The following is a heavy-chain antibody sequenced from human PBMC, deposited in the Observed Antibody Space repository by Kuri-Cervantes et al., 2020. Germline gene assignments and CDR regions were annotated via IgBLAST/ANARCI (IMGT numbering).Heavy chain of an antibody. CDR1: GFAFSTYG. V-gene: IGHV3-30*18. J-gene: IGHJ6*02. CDR2: ILYDGSNK. CDR3: AKDFPRPKDGRYYYGMDV. Sequence: GGSLRLSCAASGFAFSTYGMHWVRQAPGKGLEWVAVILYDGSNKYYADSVKGRFTISRDNSKNTLYLQMNSLRAEDTAVYYCAKDFPRPKDGRYYYGMDVWGQGTTVTVSS.